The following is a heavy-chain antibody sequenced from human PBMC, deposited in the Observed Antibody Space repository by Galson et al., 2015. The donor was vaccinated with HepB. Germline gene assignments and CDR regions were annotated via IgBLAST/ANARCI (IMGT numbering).Heavy chain of an antibody. CDR2: IKSKTDGGTT. D-gene: IGHD3-16*01. CDR1: GFTFSNAW. V-gene: IGHV3-15*01. J-gene: IGHJ4*02. CDR3: TTAVMGGSSCLDY. Sequence: SLRLSCAASGFTFSNAWMSWVRQAPGKGLEWVGRIKSKTDGGTTDYAAPVKGRFTISRDDSKNTLYLQMNSLKTEDTAVYYCTTAVMGGSSCLDYWGQGTLVTVSS.